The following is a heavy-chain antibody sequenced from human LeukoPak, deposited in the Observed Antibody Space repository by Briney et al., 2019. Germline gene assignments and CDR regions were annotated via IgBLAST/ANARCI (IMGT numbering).Heavy chain of an antibody. CDR3: AREELLLRYSGFDY. V-gene: IGHV4-31*03. CDR1: GGSISSGGYY. Sequence: SQTLSLTCTVSGGSISSGGYYWSWIRQHPGKGLEWIGYIYYSGSTYYNPSLKSRVTMSVDTSKNQFSLKLSSVTAADTAVYYCAREELLLRYSGFDYWGQGTLVTVSS. J-gene: IGHJ4*02. D-gene: IGHD1-7*01. CDR2: IYYSGST.